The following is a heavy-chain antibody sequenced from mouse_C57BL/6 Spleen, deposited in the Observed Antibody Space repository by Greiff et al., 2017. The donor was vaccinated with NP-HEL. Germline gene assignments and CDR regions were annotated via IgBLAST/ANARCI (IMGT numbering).Heavy chain of an antibody. J-gene: IGHJ2*01. Sequence: QVQLQQPGAELVMPGASVKLSCKASGYTFTSYWMHWVKQRPGQGLEWIGEIDPSDSYTNYNQKFKGKSTLTVDKSSSTAYMQLSSLTSEDSAVYYCARLYYGSSVHFDYWGKGTTLTVSS. CDR2: IDPSDSYT. D-gene: IGHD1-1*01. CDR1: GYTFTSYW. V-gene: IGHV1-69*01. CDR3: ARLYYGSSVHFDY.